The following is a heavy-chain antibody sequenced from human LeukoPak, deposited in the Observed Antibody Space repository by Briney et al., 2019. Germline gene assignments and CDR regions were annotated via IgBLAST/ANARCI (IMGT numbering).Heavy chain of an antibody. J-gene: IGHJ4*02. Sequence: SVTVSCKASGGTFSSYAISWVRQAPGQGLEWMGGIIPIFGTANYAQKFQGRVTITADKSTSTAYMELSSLRSEDTAVYYCARDDSSQALDYWGQGTLVTVSS. CDR1: GGTFSSYA. CDR2: IIPIFGTA. V-gene: IGHV1-69*06. D-gene: IGHD6-19*01. CDR3: ARDDSSQALDY.